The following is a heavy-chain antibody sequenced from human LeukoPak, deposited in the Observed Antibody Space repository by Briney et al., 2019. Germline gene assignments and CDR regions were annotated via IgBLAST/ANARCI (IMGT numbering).Heavy chain of an antibody. Sequence: GGSLRLSCAASGFTFSNDVMSWVLQAPGKGPEWVSSIDGGGGGTDYADSVRGRFTISRDNFKNTSYLQMNSLRAGDTAVYYCARRIGGTKDYWGQGAQVTVSS. V-gene: IGHV3-23*01. D-gene: IGHD3-3*01. CDR2: IDGGGGGT. CDR1: GFTFSNDV. CDR3: ARRIGGTKDY. J-gene: IGHJ4*02.